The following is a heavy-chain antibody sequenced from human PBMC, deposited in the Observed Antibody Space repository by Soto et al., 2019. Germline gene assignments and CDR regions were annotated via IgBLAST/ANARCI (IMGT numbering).Heavy chain of an antibody. CDR1: GGTFSSYA. J-gene: IGHJ4*02. CDR2: IIPIFGTA. D-gene: IGHD3-10*01. CDR3: AGSSKDYIGVTYDY. V-gene: IGHV1-69*13. Sequence: SVKVSCKASGGTFSSYAISWVRQAPGQGLEWMGGIIPIFGTANYAQKFQGRVTITADESTSTAYMELSSLRSEDTAVYYCAGSSKDYIGVTYDYWGQGTLGTVSS.